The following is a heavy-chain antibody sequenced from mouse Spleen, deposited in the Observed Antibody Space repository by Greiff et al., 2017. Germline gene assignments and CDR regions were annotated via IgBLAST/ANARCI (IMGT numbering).Heavy chain of an antibody. CDR3: TRDLYGTTNGYAMDY. V-gene: IGHV5-6-4*01. Sequence: DVKLVESGGGLVKPGGSLKLSCAASGFTFSSYTMSWVRQTPEKRLEWVATISSGGSYTYYPDSVKGRFTISRDNAKNTLYLQMSSLKSEDTAMYYCTRDLYGTTNGYAMDYWGQGTSVTVSS. J-gene: IGHJ4*01. D-gene: IGHD2-1*01. CDR1: GFTFSSYT. CDR2: ISSGGSYT.